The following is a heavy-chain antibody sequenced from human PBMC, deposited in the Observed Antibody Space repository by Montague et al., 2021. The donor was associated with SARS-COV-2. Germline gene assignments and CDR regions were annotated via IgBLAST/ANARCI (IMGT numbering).Heavy chain of an antibody. CDR1: GGAINRGDYY. CDR3: AREAVHVDVLTDIPKILYYGLDV. D-gene: IGHD2-21*02. Sequence: TLSLTCTVSGGAINRGDYYWTWIRQPPGKGLEWIGNIYSTGDTSYSPSLKGRVGISLDTSKNQVSLNLRSVAAADTAVYYCAREAVHVDVLTDIPKILYYGLDVWGQGTTVVVSS. CDR2: IYSTGDT. J-gene: IGHJ6*02. V-gene: IGHV4-30-4*08.